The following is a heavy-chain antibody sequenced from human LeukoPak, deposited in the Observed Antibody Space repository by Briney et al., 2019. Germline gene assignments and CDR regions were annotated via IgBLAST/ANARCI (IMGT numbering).Heavy chain of an antibody. CDR3: ASALIAVDGTSFDS. CDR1: GYTFTGYY. Sequence: ASVKVSCKTSGYTFTGYYMHWVRQAPGQGLEWMAWINPNSGGTNSAQKFQGRVTMTGGTSISTAYMELSSLRSDDTAVYYCASALIAVDGTSFDSWGQGTLVTVSS. CDR2: INPNSGGT. J-gene: IGHJ4*02. D-gene: IGHD6-19*01. V-gene: IGHV1-2*02.